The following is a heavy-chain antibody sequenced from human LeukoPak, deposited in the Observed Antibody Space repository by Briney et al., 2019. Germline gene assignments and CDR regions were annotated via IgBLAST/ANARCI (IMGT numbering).Heavy chain of an antibody. V-gene: IGHV3-7*01. CDR3: AREVGSPAVRSAFDL. Sequence: GGSLRLSCAASGFTLSTYWMAWVRRAPGKGLEWVANIKPDESEKYCMDSVKGRFTISRDNAKNSLFLQLNSLRAEDTAVYYCAREVGSPAVRSAFDLWGRGTVVTVSS. D-gene: IGHD2-15*01. CDR1: GFTLSTYW. J-gene: IGHJ3*01. CDR2: IKPDESEK.